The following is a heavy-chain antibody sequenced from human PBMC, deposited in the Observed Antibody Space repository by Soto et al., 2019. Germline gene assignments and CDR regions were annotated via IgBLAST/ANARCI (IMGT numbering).Heavy chain of an antibody. CDR2: IYPGDSDT. Sequence: PGESLKISCKGSGYSFTSYWIGWVRQMPGKGLEWMGIIYPGDSDTRYSPSFQGQVTISADKSISTAYLQWSSLKASDTAMYYCARVHCSGGSCFNWFDPWGQGTLVTVSS. D-gene: IGHD2-15*01. V-gene: IGHV5-51*01. CDR3: ARVHCSGGSCFNWFDP. J-gene: IGHJ5*02. CDR1: GYSFTSYW.